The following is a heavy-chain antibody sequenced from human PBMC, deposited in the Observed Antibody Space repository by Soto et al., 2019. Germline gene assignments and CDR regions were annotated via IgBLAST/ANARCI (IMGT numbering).Heavy chain of an antibody. CDR3: ARDHSGTSSGYSYWWFDP. Sequence: QVQLLQSGAEVQEPGASAKVSCKASGYTFTNNWIHWVRQAPGQGLEWMGVINPNGGVTVYAQKFQGRVTMTRDTSTSTYYMDLSSLRSEDTALYYCARDHSGTSSGYSYWWFDPWGQGTLVAVSS. V-gene: IGHV1-46*01. D-gene: IGHD3-22*01. J-gene: IGHJ5*02. CDR1: GYTFTNNW. CDR2: INPNGGVT.